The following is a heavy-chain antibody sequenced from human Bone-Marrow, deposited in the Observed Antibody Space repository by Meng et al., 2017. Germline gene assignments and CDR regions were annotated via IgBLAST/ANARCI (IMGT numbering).Heavy chain of an antibody. Sequence: HVLLQQWCAGLLKPSETLTLPCTVYGESFNNGYYWTWIRQPPGKGLEWIGEINHSGGTDYNPSLKSRVTISQDTSKNQFSLKLNSVTAADTAVYFCARGQLILRTWGQGTLVTVSS. D-gene: IGHD1-1*01. CDR2: INHSGGT. J-gene: IGHJ4*02. CDR1: GESFNNGYY. V-gene: IGHV4-34*01. CDR3: ARGQLILRT.